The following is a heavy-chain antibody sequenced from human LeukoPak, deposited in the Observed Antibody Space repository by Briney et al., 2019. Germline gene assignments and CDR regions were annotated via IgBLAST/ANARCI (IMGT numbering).Heavy chain of an antibody. J-gene: IGHJ4*02. CDR3: ARGSGETGGYYYVY. D-gene: IGHD3-22*01. V-gene: IGHV1-69*13. CDR2: IIPIFGTA. CDR1: GGSFSRYA. Sequence: SVNVSCKASGGSFSRYAISWVRQAPGQGLEWMGGIIPIFGTANYAQKFRGRVTITADESTRTAYMELRTLRSEDTAIYYCARGSGETGGYYYVYWGRGTPVTVSS.